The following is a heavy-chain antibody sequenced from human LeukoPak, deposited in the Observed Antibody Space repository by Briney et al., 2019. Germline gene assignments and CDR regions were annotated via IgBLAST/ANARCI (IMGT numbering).Heavy chain of an antibody. V-gene: IGHV1-69*05. J-gene: IGHJ3*02. D-gene: IGHD5-24*01. CDR2: IIPIFGTA. CDR1: GGTFSNYT. CDR3: ARVRDGYNDAYDI. Sequence: SVKVSCKASGGTFSNYTISWVRQAPGQGLEWMGGIIPIFGTANYAQKFQGRVFMTRDTSTSTVYMELSSLKSEDTAVYYCARVRDGYNDAYDIWGQGTMVTVSS.